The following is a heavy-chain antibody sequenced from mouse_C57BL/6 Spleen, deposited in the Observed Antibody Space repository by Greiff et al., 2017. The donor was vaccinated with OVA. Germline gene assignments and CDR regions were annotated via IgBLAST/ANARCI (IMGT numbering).Heavy chain of an antibody. J-gene: IGHJ2*01. Sequence: EVQLVESEGGLVQPGSSMKLSCTASGFTFSDYYMAWVRQVPEKGLEWVANINYDGSSTYYLDSLKSRFIISRDNAKNILYLQMSSLKSEDTATYYCARWLLLHYFDYWGQGTTLTVSS. CDR1: GFTFSDYY. CDR2: INYDGSST. CDR3: ARWLLLHYFDY. V-gene: IGHV5-16*01. D-gene: IGHD2-3*01.